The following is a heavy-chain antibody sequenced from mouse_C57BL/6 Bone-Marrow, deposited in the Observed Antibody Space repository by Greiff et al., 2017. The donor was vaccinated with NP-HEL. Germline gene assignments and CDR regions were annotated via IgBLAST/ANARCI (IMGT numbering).Heavy chain of an antibody. D-gene: IGHD1-1*01. V-gene: IGHV1-53*01. Sequence: QVQLQQPGTELVKPGASVKLSCKASGYTFTSYWMHWVKQRPGQGLEWIGNINPSNGGTNYNEKFKSKATLTVDKSSSTAYMQLSSLTSEDSAVYYCARSKTMRGYYGRDMDYWGQGTSVTVYS. CDR3: ARSKTMRGYYGRDMDY. CDR1: GYTFTSYW. J-gene: IGHJ4*01. CDR2: INPSNGGT.